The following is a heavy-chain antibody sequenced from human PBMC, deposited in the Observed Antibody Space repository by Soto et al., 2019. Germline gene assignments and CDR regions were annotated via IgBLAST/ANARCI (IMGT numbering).Heavy chain of an antibody. J-gene: IGHJ5*02. CDR2: ISSNSAYI. CDR1: GFTFRSFT. Sequence: GGSLRLSCAASGFTFRSFTMNWVRQAPGKGLEWGSTISSNSAYIYYTDALRGRFTISRDNAKNSLHLQMNSLRAEDTAVYYCTRDASRDSSARGWFDPWGPGTMVTVYS. D-gene: IGHD6-13*01. CDR3: TRDASRDSSARGWFDP. V-gene: IGHV3-21*01.